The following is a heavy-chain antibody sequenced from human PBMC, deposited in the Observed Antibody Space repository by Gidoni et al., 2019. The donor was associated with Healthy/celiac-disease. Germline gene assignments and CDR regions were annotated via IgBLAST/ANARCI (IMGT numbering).Heavy chain of an antibody. D-gene: IGHD6-19*01. CDR2: IIPSFGTA. Sequence: QVQLVQSGAEVKKPGSSVQVSCKASGGTFSSYAISWVRQAPGQGLEWMGGIIPSFGTANYAQKFQGRVTITADESTSTAYMELSSLRSEDTAVYYCARQRPGGSGWRNKHFDYWGQGTLVTVSS. CDR1: GGTFSSYA. CDR3: ARQRPGGSGWRNKHFDY. V-gene: IGHV1-69*01. J-gene: IGHJ4*02.